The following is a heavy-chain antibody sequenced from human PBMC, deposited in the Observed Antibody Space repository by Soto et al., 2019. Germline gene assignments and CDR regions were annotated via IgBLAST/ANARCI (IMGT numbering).Heavy chain of an antibody. CDR3: TRSSSSPFDY. Sequence: ASVKVSCKASGYTFTNYAIHWVLQAPGQRLEWMGWINAGTGNTKYSQKFQDRVTITRDTSASTAYMELSSLRSEDTAVYYCTRSSSSPFDYWGQGTLVTVSS. D-gene: IGHD6-6*01. V-gene: IGHV1-3*01. CDR2: INAGTGNT. CDR1: GYTFTNYA. J-gene: IGHJ4*02.